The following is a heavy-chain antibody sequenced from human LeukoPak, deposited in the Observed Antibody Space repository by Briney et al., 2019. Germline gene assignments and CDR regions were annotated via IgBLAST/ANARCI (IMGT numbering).Heavy chain of an antibody. Sequence: GESLKISCKGSGYSFTDYWIGWVRQMPGKGLEWMGIIYPGDSDTRYSPSFQGQVTFSADKPISTAYLQWSSLKASDTAMYYCARREVTPRRNFDYWARESWSPS. CDR2: IYPGDSDT. V-gene: IGHV5-51*01. CDR1: GYSFTDYW. CDR3: ARREVTPRRNFDY. D-gene: IGHD4-23*01. J-gene: IGHJ4*02.